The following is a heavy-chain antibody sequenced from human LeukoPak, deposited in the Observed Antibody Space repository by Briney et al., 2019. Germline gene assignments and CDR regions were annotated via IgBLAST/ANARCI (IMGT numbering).Heavy chain of an antibody. V-gene: IGHV3-48*04. CDR2: ISSSSSTI. CDR3: ARTRYYYNSRSYGAPYYFDY. CDR1: GFTFSDYS. D-gene: IGHD3-10*01. Sequence: GGSLRLSCAASGFTFSDYSMNWVRQAPGKGLEWISYISSSSSTIYYADSVKGRFTISRDNSKNSLYLQMNSLRAEDTALYYCARTRYYYNSRSYGAPYYFDYWGQGTLVTVSS. J-gene: IGHJ4*02.